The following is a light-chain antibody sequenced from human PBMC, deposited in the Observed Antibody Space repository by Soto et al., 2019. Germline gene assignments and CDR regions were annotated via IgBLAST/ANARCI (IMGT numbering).Light chain of an antibody. CDR1: QSVSNN. CDR3: RQNASCPCT. CDR2: GAS. Sequence: EIVLTQSPATLSVFPGEKATLSCGASQSVSNNLAWYHQKPGQAPRPLIYGASTRTTSGPARFSGGGSGTEFTLTDSSLQWEDFAIYYFRQNASCPCTFGPGTKVAIE. V-gene: IGKV3-15*01. J-gene: IGKJ3*01.